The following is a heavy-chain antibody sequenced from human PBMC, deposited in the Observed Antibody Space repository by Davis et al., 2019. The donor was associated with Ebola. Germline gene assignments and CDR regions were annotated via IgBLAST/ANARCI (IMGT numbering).Heavy chain of an antibody. CDR1: GGSISSSSYY. Sequence: TLSLTCTVSGGSISSSSYYWGWIRQPPGKGLEWLALIYWDDDKRYSPSLKSRLTITKDTSKNQVVLTMTNMDPVDTATYYCAHSHGDYWGQGTLVTVSS. V-gene: IGHV2-5*02. J-gene: IGHJ4*02. CDR2: IYWDDDK. CDR3: AHSHGDY.